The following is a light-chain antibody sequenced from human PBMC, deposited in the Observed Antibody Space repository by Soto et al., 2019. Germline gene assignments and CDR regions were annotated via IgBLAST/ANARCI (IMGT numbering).Light chain of an antibody. V-gene: IGKV3-15*01. Sequence: EVALTQSPATLSVSPGGGATLSCRASQSINTFLAWYQQKPGQAPRLLTYRASTRATDIPARFSGSGSGTDFTLTISSLRSEDFAIYYCQQYNNWPITFGQGTRLEIK. CDR3: QQYNNWPIT. J-gene: IGKJ5*01. CDR2: RAS. CDR1: QSINTF.